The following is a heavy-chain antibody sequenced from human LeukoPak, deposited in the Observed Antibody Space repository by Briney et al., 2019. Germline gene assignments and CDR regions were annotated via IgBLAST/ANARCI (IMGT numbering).Heavy chain of an antibody. V-gene: IGHV3-23*01. CDR2: ISGSGGST. D-gene: IGHD3-10*01. CDR1: GFTFSSYA. J-gene: IGHJ4*02. Sequence: TGGSLRLSCAASGFTFSSYAKRWVRQAGGKGLEWVADISGSGGSTYYADCVKGRFTIAREKRKNTVYVQMNRLRAEDTAVYYCAKGRFWDLFDYWGQGTLVTVSS. CDR3: AKGRFWDLFDY.